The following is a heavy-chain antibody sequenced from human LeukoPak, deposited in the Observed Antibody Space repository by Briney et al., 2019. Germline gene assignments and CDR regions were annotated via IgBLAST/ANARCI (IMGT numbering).Heavy chain of an antibody. D-gene: IGHD3-3*01. J-gene: IGHJ4*02. CDR2: INPNSGGT. V-gene: IGHV1-2*02. Sequence: GASVKVSCKASGYTFTGYYMHWVRQAPGQGLECMGWINPNSGGTNYAQKFQGRVTMTRDTSISTAYMELSRLRSDDTAVYYCARVITIFGVVPGDYWGQGTLVTVSS. CDR3: ARVITIFGVVPGDY. CDR1: GYTFTGYY.